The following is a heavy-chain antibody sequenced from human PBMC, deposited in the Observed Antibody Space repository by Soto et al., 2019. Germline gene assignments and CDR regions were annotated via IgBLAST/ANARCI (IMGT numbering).Heavy chain of an antibody. D-gene: IGHD3-10*01. CDR2: INSDGSST. V-gene: IGHV3-74*01. CDR1: GFTFSSYW. Sequence: GGSLRLSCAASGFTFSSYWMHWVRQAPGKGLVWVSRINSDGSSTSYTDSVKGRFTISRDNAKNTLYLQMNSLRAEDTAVYYCARDRRMVRASIYYYGMDVWGQGTTVTVSS. J-gene: IGHJ6*02. CDR3: ARDRRMVRASIYYYGMDV.